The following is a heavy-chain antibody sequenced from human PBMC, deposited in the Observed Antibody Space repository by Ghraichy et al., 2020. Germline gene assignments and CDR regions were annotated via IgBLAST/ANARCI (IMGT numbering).Heavy chain of an antibody. CDR2: IYHSGST. CDR3: ARARYYYGSGSYYNRYYFDY. CDR1: GGSISSGGYS. V-gene: IGHV4-30-2*01. Sequence: LSLTCAVSGGSISSGGYSWSWIRQPPGKGLEWIGYIYHSGSTYYNPSLKSRVTISVDRSKNQFSLKLSSVTAADTAVYYCARARYYYGSGSYYNRYYFDYWGQGTLVTVSS. D-gene: IGHD3-10*01. J-gene: IGHJ4*02.